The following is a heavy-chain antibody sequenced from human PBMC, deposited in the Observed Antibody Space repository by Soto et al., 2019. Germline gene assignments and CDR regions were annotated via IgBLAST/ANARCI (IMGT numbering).Heavy chain of an antibody. V-gene: IGHV3-21*06. CDR2: ITRTSSFT. D-gene: IGHD3-16*01. CDR1: VFVFSDCR. Sequence: GSLRVSCAASVFVFSDCRFNYVRQAPGGRLDCLSSITRTSSFTEYAESIEGRLTISRGNPNNLLCLHMDNLRPEDTAVYYCARENLAFQGAFDLWGKGTLVTVSS. J-gene: IGHJ4*02. CDR3: ARENLAFQGAFDL.